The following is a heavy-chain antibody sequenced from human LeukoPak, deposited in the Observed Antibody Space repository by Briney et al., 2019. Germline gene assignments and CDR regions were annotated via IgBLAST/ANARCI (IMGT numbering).Heavy chain of an antibody. CDR3: ARESERGYSYGYALDY. J-gene: IGHJ4*02. V-gene: IGHV1-46*01. CDR1: GYTFTSYY. D-gene: IGHD5-18*01. CDR2: INPSGGST. Sequence: GASVKVSCKASGYTFTSYYMHWVRQAPGQGLEWMRIINPSGGSTSYAQKFQGRVTMTRDTSTSTVYMELSSLRSEDTAVYYCARESERGYSYGYALDYWGQGTLVTVSS.